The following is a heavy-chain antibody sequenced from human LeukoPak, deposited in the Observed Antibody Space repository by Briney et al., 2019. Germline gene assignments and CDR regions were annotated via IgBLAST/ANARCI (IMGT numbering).Heavy chain of an antibody. J-gene: IGHJ4*02. CDR2: IYYSKNT. Sequence: SETLSLTCTVSGGSISSSGAYWGWIRQPPGKGLEWIGSIYYSKNTYYNPSLKSRVTISADTSKNQFSLTLGSVSATDTAVYYCVSPRGFSYGYFDYWGQGTLVTVSS. D-gene: IGHD5-18*01. V-gene: IGHV4-39*01. CDR1: GGSISSSGAY. CDR3: VSPRGFSYGYFDY.